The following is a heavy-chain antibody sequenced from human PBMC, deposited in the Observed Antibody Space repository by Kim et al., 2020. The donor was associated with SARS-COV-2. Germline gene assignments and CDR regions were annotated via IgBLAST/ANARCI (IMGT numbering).Heavy chain of an antibody. CDR1: GYTFTSYH. CDR3: AGGSGSYYRDEDDYYYGMDV. D-gene: IGHD3-10*01. J-gene: IGHJ6*02. Sequence: ASVNVSCKASGYTFTSYHMHGVRQAPGKGLEWMGIINLSGGSTSYAQKFQGRVTMTRDTSTSTVYMELSSLRSEDTAVYYCAGGSGSYYRDEDDYYYGMDVWGQGTTVTVSS. V-gene: IGHV1-46*01. CDR2: INLSGGST.